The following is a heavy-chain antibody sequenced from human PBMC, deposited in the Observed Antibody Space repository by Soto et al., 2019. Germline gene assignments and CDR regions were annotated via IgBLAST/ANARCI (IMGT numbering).Heavy chain of an antibody. CDR1: GFTFSTYW. J-gene: IGHJ3*02. CDR2: INSDGSST. V-gene: IGHV3-74*01. Sequence: EVQLVESGGGLVQPGGSLRLSCAASGFTFSTYWMHWVRQAPGKGLVWVSCINSDGSSTSYADSVKGRFTISRDNAKNPLYLHMNSQRAEDTAVYCCARDRLVYYSSRYWYAFDIWGQWTIVTVSS. CDR3: ARDRLVYYSSRYWYAFDI. D-gene: IGHD3-22*01.